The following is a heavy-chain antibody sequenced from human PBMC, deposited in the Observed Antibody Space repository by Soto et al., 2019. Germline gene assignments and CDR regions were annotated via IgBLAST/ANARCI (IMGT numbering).Heavy chain of an antibody. CDR1: GDSFGSYA. J-gene: IGHJ5*02. Sequence: QLVQSGPEVKKPGSSVKVSCKASGDSFGSYAVSWVRQAPGQGLEWMGAIITVFGTTNYTQKFQGRVTITADDSTTTAYMELSSLRSDDTAVYYCAREPFGRFDPWGQGTLVTVSA. CDR3: AREPFGRFDP. CDR2: IITVFGTT. V-gene: IGHV1-69*01. D-gene: IGHD3-10*01.